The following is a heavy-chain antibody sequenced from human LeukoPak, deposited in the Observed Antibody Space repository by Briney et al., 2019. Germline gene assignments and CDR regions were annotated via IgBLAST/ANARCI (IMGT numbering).Heavy chain of an antibody. J-gene: IGHJ4*02. Sequence: ASVKVSFKASGYTFTGYYMHWVRQAPGQGVEWMGWITPNSGGTNYAQKFQGRVTMTRDTSISTAYMELSRLRSDDTAVYYCARLRADHFDSWGEGTLVSVSS. CDR1: GYTFTGYY. D-gene: IGHD5-12*01. V-gene: IGHV1-2*02. CDR3: ARLRADHFDS. CDR2: ITPNSGGT.